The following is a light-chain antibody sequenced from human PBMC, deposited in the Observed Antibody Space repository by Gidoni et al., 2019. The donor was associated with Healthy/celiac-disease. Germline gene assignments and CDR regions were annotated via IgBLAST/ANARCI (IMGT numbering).Light chain of an antibody. Sequence: IVLTQSPATLSLSPGARATLSCRASQSVSSYLAWYQQKPGQAPRLLIYDASNRATGIPARFSGSGSGTDFTITISSLEPEDFAVYYCQQRSNWLFTFGPGTKVDIK. CDR3: QQRSNWLFT. CDR2: DAS. CDR1: QSVSSY. V-gene: IGKV3-11*01. J-gene: IGKJ3*01.